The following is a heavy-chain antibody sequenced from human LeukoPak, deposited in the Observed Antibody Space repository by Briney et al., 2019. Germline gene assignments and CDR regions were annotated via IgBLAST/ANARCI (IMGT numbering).Heavy chain of an antibody. V-gene: IGHV4-59*01. CDR3: ARTRWYSSSSVWFDP. D-gene: IGHD6-6*01. CDR1: GGSISSYY. CDR2: IYYSGST. J-gene: IGHJ5*02. Sequence: PSETLSLTCTVSGGSISSYYWSWVRQPPGKGLEWIGYIYYSGSTNYNPSLKSRVTISVDTSKNQFSLKLSSVTAADTAVYYCARTRWYSSSSVWFDPWGQGTLVTVSS.